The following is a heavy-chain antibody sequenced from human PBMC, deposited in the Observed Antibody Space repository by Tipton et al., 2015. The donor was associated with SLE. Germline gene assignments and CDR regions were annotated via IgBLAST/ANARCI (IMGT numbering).Heavy chain of an antibody. CDR1: GFTFSSYA. Sequence: SLRLSCAASGFTFSSYAMSWVRQAPGKGLEWVSAISGSGSSTYYADSVKGRFTISRDNAKNSLYLQMNSLRVEDTAVYYCARKRYYYDSTAYYYSYYFDCWGQGTLVTVSS. J-gene: IGHJ4*02. CDR3: ARKRYYYDSTAYYYSYYFDC. CDR2: ISGSGSST. V-gene: IGHV3-23*01. D-gene: IGHD3-22*01.